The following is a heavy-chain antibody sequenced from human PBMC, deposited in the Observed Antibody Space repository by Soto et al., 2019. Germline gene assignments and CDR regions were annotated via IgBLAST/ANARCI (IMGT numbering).Heavy chain of an antibody. D-gene: IGHD2-8*01. CDR2: IKQDGSEK. J-gene: IGHJ6*02. CDR3: ARSRLGYCTNGVCFDYYYYYGMDV. Sequence: PGGSLRPSCAASGFTFSSYWMSWVRQAPGKGLEWVANIKQDGSEKYYVDSVKGRFTISRDNAKNSLYLQMNSLRAEDTAVYYCARSRLGYCTNGVCFDYYYYYGMDVWGQGTTVTVSS. V-gene: IGHV3-7*01. CDR1: GFTFSSYW.